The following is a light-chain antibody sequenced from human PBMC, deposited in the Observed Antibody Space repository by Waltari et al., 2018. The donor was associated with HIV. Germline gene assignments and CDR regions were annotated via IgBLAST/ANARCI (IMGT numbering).Light chain of an antibody. CDR1: QSINNN. J-gene: IGKJ3*01. Sequence: EILMTQSPATLSVSPGERATLSCRASQSINNNLAWYQQKPGQAPRLLIYGASTGATGSPARFSGSGSGTEFTLTISSLQSEDFAVYYCQQYNNWPGITFGPGTKVDIK. V-gene: IGKV3-15*01. CDR3: QQYNNWPGIT. CDR2: GAS.